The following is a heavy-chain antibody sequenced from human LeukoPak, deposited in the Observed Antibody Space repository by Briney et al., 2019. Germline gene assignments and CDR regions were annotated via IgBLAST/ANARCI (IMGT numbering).Heavy chain of an antibody. D-gene: IGHD3-10*01. V-gene: IGHV3-48*02. CDR3: ARENTGDFDY. Sequence: GGSLRLSCAASGFTFSAYNMNWVRQAPGKGLEWVSYISYSSSTIYYADSVEGRFTVSRDNAKNSLYLQMNSLRDEDTAVYYCARENTGDFDYWGQGTLVTVSS. CDR1: GFTFSAYN. CDR2: ISYSSSTI. J-gene: IGHJ4*02.